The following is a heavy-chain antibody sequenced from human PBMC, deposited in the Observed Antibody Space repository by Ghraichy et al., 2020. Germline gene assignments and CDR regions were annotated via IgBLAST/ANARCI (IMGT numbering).Heavy chain of an antibody. D-gene: IGHD3-16*02. J-gene: IGHJ3*02. CDR2: IYYSGST. CDR1: GGSVSSGSYY. V-gene: IGHV4-61*01. CDR3: ARDWAPYLGELSLRVAFDI. Sequence: SETLSLTCTVSGGSVSSGSYYWSWIRQPPGKGLEWIGYIYYSGSTNYNPSLKSRVTISVDTSKNQFSLKLSSVTAADTAVYYCARDWAPYLGELSLRVAFDIWGQGTMVTVSS.